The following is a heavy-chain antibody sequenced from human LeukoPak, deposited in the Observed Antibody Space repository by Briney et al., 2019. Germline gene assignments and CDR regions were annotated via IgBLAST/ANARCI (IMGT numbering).Heavy chain of an antibody. CDR2: ISGSGDNT. CDR3: AKRRDGYNSGAFDY. V-gene: IGHV3-23*01. Sequence: GGSLRLSCAASGFTFSTYAISWVRQAPGKGLEWVSGISGSGDNTYYADSVKGRFTSSRDNSKNTLYLQMNSLRAEDTAVYYCAKRRDGYNSGAFDYWGQGTLVTVSS. D-gene: IGHD5-24*01. CDR1: GFTFSTYA. J-gene: IGHJ4*02.